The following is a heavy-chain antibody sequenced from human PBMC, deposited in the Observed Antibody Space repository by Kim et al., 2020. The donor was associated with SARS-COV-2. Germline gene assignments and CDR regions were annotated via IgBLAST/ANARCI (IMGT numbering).Heavy chain of an antibody. V-gene: IGHV1-69*13. D-gene: IGHD4-4*01. CDR3: SRDDYSKYVPYFDY. J-gene: IGHJ4*02. Sequence: SVKVSCKASGGTFSSYAISWVRQAPGQGLEWMGGIIPIFGTANYAQKFQGRVTITADESTSTAYMELSSLRSEDTAVYYWSRDDYSKYVPYFDYWGQGTLVTVSS. CDR1: GGTFSSYA. CDR2: IIPIFGTA.